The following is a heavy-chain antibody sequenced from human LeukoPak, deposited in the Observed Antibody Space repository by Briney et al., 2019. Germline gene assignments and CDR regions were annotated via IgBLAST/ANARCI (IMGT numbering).Heavy chain of an antibody. J-gene: IGHJ6*03. CDR2: IIPIFCTA. D-gene: IGHD4-17*01. CDR3: ASEITVTTRPDYYYYYYMDV. CDR1: GGTFSSYA. Sequence: SVKVSCKASGGTFSSYAISWVRQAPGQGLEWMGGIIPIFCTANYAQKFQGRVTITADKSTGTAYMELSSLRSEDTAVYYCASEITVTTRPDYYYYYYMDVWGKGTTVTVSS. V-gene: IGHV1-69*06.